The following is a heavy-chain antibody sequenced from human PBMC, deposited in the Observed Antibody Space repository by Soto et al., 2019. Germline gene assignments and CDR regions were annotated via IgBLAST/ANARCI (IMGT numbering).Heavy chain of an antibody. J-gene: IGHJ4*02. CDR2: VGATGTLT. V-gene: IGHV3-23*01. Sequence: EVQLLESGGGLVQPGGSLRLSCAASGFTFSSYAMSWVRQAPGKGLEWVAVVGATGTLTSYADSVKGRFTISRDNSKNTLYLQVNSLRTEDSALYYCAKGGVSSPFDYWGQGTLVTVSS. CDR1: GFTFSSYA. CDR3: AKGGVSSPFDY. D-gene: IGHD2-2*01.